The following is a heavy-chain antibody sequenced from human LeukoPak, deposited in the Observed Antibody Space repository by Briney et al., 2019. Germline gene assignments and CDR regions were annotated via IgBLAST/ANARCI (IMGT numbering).Heavy chain of an antibody. J-gene: IGHJ4*02. D-gene: IGHD6-13*01. CDR2: IYTSGST. CDR1: GGSISSGSYY. CDR3: ARGRIAAAGSQYSDY. Sequence: PSQTLSLTCTVSGGSISSGSYYWSWIRQPAGKGLEWIGRIYTSGSTNYNPSLKSRVTISVDTSKNQFSLKLSSVTAADTAVYYCARGRIAAAGSQYSDYWGQGTLVTVSS. V-gene: IGHV4-61*02.